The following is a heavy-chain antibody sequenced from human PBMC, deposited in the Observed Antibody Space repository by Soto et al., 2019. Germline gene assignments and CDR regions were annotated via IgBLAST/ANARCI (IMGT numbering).Heavy chain of an antibody. CDR1: GGTFSSYA. D-gene: IGHD1-7*01. CDR3: ASCPLELLPREADRYYYYYGMDV. CDR2: IIPIFGTA. Sequence: GASVKVSCKASGGTFSSYAISWVRQAPGRGLEWMGGIIPIFGTANYAQKFQGRVTITADESTSTAYMELSSLRSEDTAVYYCASCPLELLPREADRYYYYYGMDVWGQGTTVTVSS. J-gene: IGHJ6*02. V-gene: IGHV1-69*13.